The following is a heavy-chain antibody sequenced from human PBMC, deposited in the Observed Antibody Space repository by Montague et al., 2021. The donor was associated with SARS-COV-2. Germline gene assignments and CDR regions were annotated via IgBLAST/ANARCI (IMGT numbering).Heavy chain of an antibody. J-gene: IGHJ5*01. CDR3: ARHARGEGYTSWFDS. V-gene: IGHV4-59*01. Sequence: SETLSLTCTVSGGSISSYYWSWIRQPPGKGLEWIGYIYYSGSTNYNPSLKSRVTISVDTSKNQFSLKLSSVTAADTAVYYCARHARGEGYTSWFDSWGQGTLVTVSS. CDR1: GGSISSYY. D-gene: IGHD5-24*01. CDR2: IYYSGST.